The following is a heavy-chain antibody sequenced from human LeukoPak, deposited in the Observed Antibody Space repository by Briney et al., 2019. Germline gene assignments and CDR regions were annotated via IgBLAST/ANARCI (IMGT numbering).Heavy chain of an antibody. CDR2: ISYDGSNK. Sequence: GGSLRLSCAASGFTFSSYGMHWVRQAPGKGLEWVAVISYDGSNKYYADSVKGRFTISRDNSKNTLYLQMNSLRAEDTAVYYCAKDQTTRLSSSWCLYFDYWGQGTLVTVSS. D-gene: IGHD6-13*01. V-gene: IGHV3-30*18. CDR1: GFTFSSYG. J-gene: IGHJ4*02. CDR3: AKDQTTRLSSSWCLYFDY.